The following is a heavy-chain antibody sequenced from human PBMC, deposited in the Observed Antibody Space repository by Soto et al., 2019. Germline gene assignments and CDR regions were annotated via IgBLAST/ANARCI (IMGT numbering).Heavy chain of an antibody. Sequence: ASVKVSCKASGGTFSSYAISWVRQAPGQGLEWMGGIIPIFGTANYAQKFQGRVTITADESTSTAYMELSSLRSEDTAVYYCARAQRDYYDSSGYYSGYGWFDPWGQGTLVTVSS. CDR1: GGTFSSYA. CDR3: ARAQRDYYDSSGYYSGYGWFDP. CDR2: IIPIFGTA. D-gene: IGHD3-22*01. J-gene: IGHJ5*02. V-gene: IGHV1-69*13.